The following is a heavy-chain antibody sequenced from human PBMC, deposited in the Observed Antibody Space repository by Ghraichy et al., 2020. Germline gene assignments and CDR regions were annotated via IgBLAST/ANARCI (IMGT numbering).Heavy chain of an antibody. D-gene: IGHD1-1*01. CDR1: GGSVNSGSYY. CDR3: ARGEGPGRDSDY. CDR2: LYHSGST. Sequence: SETLSLTCTVSGGSVNSGSYYWNWIRQPPGKGLEWIGHLYHSGSTSYSPSLKSRLTISLDTSKNQFSLRLTSVTAADTAIYYCARGEGPGRDSDYWGQGTLATVSS. J-gene: IGHJ4*02. V-gene: IGHV4-61*01.